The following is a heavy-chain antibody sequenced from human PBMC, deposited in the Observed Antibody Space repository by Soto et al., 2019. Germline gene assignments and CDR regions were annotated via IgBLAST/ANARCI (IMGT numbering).Heavy chain of an antibody. J-gene: IGHJ3*02. CDR2: IKSKTDGGTT. D-gene: IGHD6-13*01. V-gene: IGHV3-15*01. Sequence: GGSLRLSCAASGFTFSNAWMSWVRRAPGKGLEWVGRIKSKTDGGTTDYAAPVKGRFTISRDDSKNTLYLQMNSLKTEDTAVYYCTTDTGVAAAGDAFDIWGQGTMVTVSS. CDR1: GFTFSNAW. CDR3: TTDTGVAAAGDAFDI.